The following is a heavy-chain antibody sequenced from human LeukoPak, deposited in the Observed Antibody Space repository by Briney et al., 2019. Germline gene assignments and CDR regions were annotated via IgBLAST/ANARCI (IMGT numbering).Heavy chain of an antibody. Sequence: GGSLRLSCAASGFTFSDSAMNWVRQPPGKGLEGVAFISYDGSIKYYADSMKGRFTVSRDNAKNSLYLQMNSLRAEDTAVYYCARDWRSGYRHDTGYYYMDVWGKGTTVTVSS. J-gene: IGHJ6*03. CDR3: ARDWRSGYRHDTGYYYMDV. V-gene: IGHV3-30*04. CDR2: ISYDGSIK. D-gene: IGHD3-3*01. CDR1: GFTFSDSA.